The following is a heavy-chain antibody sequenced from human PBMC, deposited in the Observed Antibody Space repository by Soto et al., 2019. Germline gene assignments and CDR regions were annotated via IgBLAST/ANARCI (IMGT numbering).Heavy chain of an antibody. J-gene: IGHJ4*02. CDR3: ARDSRAVAGMVYFDY. V-gene: IGHV4-4*02. CDR2: IYHSGST. D-gene: IGHD6-19*01. CDR1: GGSISSSNW. Sequence: QVQLQESGPGLVKPSGTLSLTCAVSGGSISSSNWWSWVRQPPGKGLEWIGEIYHSGSTNYNPSRESRVTISVNHSKNLFSLKLSSVTAANTAVYSCARDSRAVAGMVYFDYWGQGTLVTVSS.